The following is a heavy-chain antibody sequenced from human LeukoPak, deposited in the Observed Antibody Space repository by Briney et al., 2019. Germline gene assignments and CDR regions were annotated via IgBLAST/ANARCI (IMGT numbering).Heavy chain of an antibody. V-gene: IGHV5-51*01. CDR2: IYPGDSET. J-gene: IGHJ1*01. CDR3: ARLDEDFYYDGSGFYF. Sequence: GESLKISCRGPGYRFTNYRIAWVRQMPGKGLEWMGIIYPGDSETTYSPSFQGQVTISVDKSINTACLQWSSLRTSDTAMYYCARLDEDFYYDGSGFYFWGQGTLVTVSS. CDR1: GYRFTNYR. D-gene: IGHD3-22*01.